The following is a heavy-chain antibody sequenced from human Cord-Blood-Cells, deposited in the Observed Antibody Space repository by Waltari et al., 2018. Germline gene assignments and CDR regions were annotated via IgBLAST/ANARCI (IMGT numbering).Heavy chain of an antibody. Sequence: EVQLLESGGGLVQPGGSLRLSCAASGFTFSSYAMSWVHQAPGKGRVGVSAISGSGVSTYYANSVKGRFTISRDNSKNTLYLQMNSLRAEDTAVYYCAKGAFKKVPSDLWGRGTLVTVSS. CDR3: AKGAFKKVPSDL. D-gene: IGHD3-10*01. CDR1: GFTFSSYA. CDR2: ISGSGVST. J-gene: IGHJ2*01. V-gene: IGHV3-23*01.